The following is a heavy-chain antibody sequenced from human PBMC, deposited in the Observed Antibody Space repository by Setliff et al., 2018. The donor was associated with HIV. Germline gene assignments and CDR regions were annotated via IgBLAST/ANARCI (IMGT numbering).Heavy chain of an antibody. J-gene: IGHJ4*02. Sequence: PSETLSLTCTVSGGSISSHYWSWIRQPPGKGLEWIGYIYHSGSTNYNPSLKSRVTISVDTSKNQFFLKLSPVTAADTAVYYCAREGRHYSSAWTFEYWGQGTLVTVSS. CDR1: GGSISSHY. CDR3: AREGRHYSSAWTFEY. CDR2: IYHSGST. V-gene: IGHV4-59*11. D-gene: IGHD6-19*01.